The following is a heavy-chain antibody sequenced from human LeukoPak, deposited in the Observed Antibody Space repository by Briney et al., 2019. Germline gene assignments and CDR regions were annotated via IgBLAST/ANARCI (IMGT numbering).Heavy chain of an antibody. V-gene: IGHV3-15*07. CDR1: GFTFSNAW. CDR2: IKSKTDGGTT. Sequence: GGSLRLSCAASGFTFSNAWMNWVRQAPGKGLEWVGRIKSKTDGGTTDYAAPVKGRFTISRDDSKNTLYLQMNSLKTEDTAVYYCTASIAAPNGDYYYYGMDVWGQGTTVTVSS. D-gene: IGHD6-13*01. J-gene: IGHJ6*02. CDR3: TASIAAPNGDYYYYGMDV.